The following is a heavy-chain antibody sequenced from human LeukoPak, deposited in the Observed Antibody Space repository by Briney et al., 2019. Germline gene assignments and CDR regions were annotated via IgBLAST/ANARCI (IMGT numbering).Heavy chain of an antibody. CDR1: GDSVTSSY. CDR3: ARLDCVLEGCYNH. CDR2: VSADGTT. D-gene: IGHD2-15*01. V-gene: IGHV4-59*08. Sequence: SETLSLTCSVSGDSVTSSYWNWIRQPPGKGLEWIGYVSADGTTNYSPSLRSRLIMSVDAAKNDISLILMSVTAADTAIYYCARLDCVLEGCYNHWGRGTLVTVAS. J-gene: IGHJ4*02.